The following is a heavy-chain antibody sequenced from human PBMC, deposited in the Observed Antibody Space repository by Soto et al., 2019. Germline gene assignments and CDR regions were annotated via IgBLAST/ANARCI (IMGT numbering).Heavy chain of an antibody. D-gene: IGHD6-19*01. J-gene: IGHJ4*02. CDR1: GYSFTSYW. V-gene: IGHV5-51*01. CDR3: AKGGRQWLVTSDFNY. Sequence: PGESLKISCKGSGYSFTSYWIGWARQMPGKGLEWMGIIYPGDSDTRYSPSFQGQVTISADKSISTAYLQWSSLKASDTAMYYCAKGGRQWLVTSDFNYWGQGALVTVSS. CDR2: IYPGDSDT.